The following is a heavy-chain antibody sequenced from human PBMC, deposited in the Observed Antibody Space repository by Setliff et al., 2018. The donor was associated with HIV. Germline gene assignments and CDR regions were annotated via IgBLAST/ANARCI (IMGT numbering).Heavy chain of an antibody. D-gene: IGHD3-22*01. CDR1: GFTSGFTFTNYW. CDR3: AGSRGYFVKAE. Sequence: GGSLRLSCAASGFTSGFTFTNYWMSWVRQAPGKGLEWVANINQNGREKYYVDSVKGRFTISRDNAKDSLYLQRNSLRGEDTAVYYCAGSRGYFVKAEWGQGTLVTVS. CDR2: INQNGREK. J-gene: IGHJ4*02. V-gene: IGHV3-7*01.